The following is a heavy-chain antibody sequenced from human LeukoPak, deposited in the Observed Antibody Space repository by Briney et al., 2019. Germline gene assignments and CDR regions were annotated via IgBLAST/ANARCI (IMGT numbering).Heavy chain of an antibody. CDR3: ARGYSGPGGWFYAFDI. CDR1: GFTFSSYG. V-gene: IGHV3-30*14. D-gene: IGHD5-12*01. Sequence: GGSLRLSCAPSGFTFSSYGMHWVRQTPGKGLEWVAVISYDGSNKYYADSVKGRFTISRDNSKNTLYLQMNSLRAEDTAEYYCARGYSGPGGWFYAFDIWGQGTMVTVSS. J-gene: IGHJ3*02. CDR2: ISYDGSNK.